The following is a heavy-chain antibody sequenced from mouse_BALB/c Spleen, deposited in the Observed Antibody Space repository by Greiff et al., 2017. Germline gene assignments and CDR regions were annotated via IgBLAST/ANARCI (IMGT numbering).Heavy chain of an antibody. J-gene: IGHJ2*01. CDR2: ISDGGSYT. CDR3: ARGTTVVGYYFDY. Sequence: EVKLVESGGGLVKPGGSLKLSCAASGFTFSDYYMYWVRQTPEKRLEWVATISDGGSYTYYPDSVKGRFTISRDNAKNNLYLQMSSLKSEDTAMYYCARGTTVVGYYFDYWGQGTTLTVSS. D-gene: IGHD1-1*01. V-gene: IGHV5-4*02. CDR1: GFTFSDYY.